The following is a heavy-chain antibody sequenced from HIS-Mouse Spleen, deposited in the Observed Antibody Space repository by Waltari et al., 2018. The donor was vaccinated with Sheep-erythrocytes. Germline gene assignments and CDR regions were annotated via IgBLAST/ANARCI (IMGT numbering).Heavy chain of an antibody. CDR2: YRAYNGNT. J-gene: IGHJ3*02. V-gene: IGHV1-18*01. CDR3: ARFYGDFTRAFDI. Sequence: QVQLVQSGAEVKKPGASVKVSCKASGYTFTSYGISWVRQAPGQGLEWMGWYRAYNGNTNYAQKIQGRVTMTTDTATSTADMELRSLGADDTAVYDCARFYGDFTRAFDIWGQGTMVTVSS. D-gene: IGHD4-17*01. CDR1: GYTFTSYG.